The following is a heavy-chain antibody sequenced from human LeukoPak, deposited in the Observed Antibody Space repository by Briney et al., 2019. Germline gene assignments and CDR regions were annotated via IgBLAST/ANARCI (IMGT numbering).Heavy chain of an antibody. CDR3: AKDRWRDGSSSFDN. D-gene: IGHD6-6*01. V-gene: IGHV1-18*01. Sequence: ASVKVSCKASGYTFTSYSINWVRQAPGQGLEWMGWISTYNGNTNYAQKLQGRVAMTTDTSTSTAYMELRSLRSDVTAVYYCAKDRWRDGSSSFDNWGQGTLVTVSS. CDR1: GYTFTSYS. CDR2: ISTYNGNT. J-gene: IGHJ4*02.